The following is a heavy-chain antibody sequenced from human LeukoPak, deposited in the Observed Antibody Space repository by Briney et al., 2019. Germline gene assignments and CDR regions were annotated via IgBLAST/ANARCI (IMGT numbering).Heavy chain of an antibody. J-gene: IGHJ4*02. CDR1: GFTFSSYD. CDR3: AREVGSSWPLDY. CDR2: ISSDGTNE. Sequence: HPGGSLRLSCAASGFTFSSYDMHWVRQAPGKGLEWVAVISSDGTNEYYADSVKGRFTISRDSSKNTLYLQMNSLRAEDTAVYYCAREVGSSWPLDYWGQGTLVTVSS. D-gene: IGHD6-13*01. V-gene: IGHV3-30*19.